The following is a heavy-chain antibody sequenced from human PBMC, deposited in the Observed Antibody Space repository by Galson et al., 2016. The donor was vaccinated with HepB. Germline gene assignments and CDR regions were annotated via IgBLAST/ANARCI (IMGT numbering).Heavy chain of an antibody. D-gene: IGHD3-3*01. Sequence: SLRLSCAASGFTFTSYALSWVRQAPGRGLEWVSTLNGSGRKTYYADSVKGRFTISRDNSKNPLFLQMNSLRVEDTAVYYCAESFVKKDFWSYYLADAFDIRGQGTTVTVST. J-gene: IGHJ3*02. CDR3: AESFVKKDFWSYYLADAFDI. CDR2: LNGSGRKT. V-gene: IGHV3-23*01. CDR1: GFTFTSYA.